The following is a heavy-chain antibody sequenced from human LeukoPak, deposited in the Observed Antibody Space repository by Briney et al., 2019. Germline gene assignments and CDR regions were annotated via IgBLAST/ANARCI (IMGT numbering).Heavy chain of an antibody. Sequence: ALVKVSCKVSGYTLTELSMHWVRQAPGKGLEWMGGFDPEDAETIYAQKFRGGVTMTEDTSTDTAYMELSSLRSEDTAVYYCATENASGSYFDYWGQGTLVTVTS. V-gene: IGHV1-24*01. CDR3: ATENASGSYFDY. J-gene: IGHJ4*02. D-gene: IGHD3-10*01. CDR1: GYTLTELS. CDR2: FDPEDAET.